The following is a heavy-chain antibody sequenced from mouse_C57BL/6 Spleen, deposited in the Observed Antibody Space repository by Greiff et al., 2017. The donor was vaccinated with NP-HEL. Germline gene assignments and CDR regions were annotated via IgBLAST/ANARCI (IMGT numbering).Heavy chain of an antibody. V-gene: IGHV7-3*01. CDR3: ASSPYSYECYFDV. J-gene: IGHJ1*03. D-gene: IGHD2-12*01. CDR1: GFTFTEYY. Sequence: EVKLMESGGGLVQPGGSLSLSCAASGFTFTEYYMSWVRQPPGKALEWLGFIRDKANGYTTEYSAYVKGRFTISRDKSQSILYLQMNAQRAEDSASYYCASSPYSYECYFDVWGTWTTVTVSS. CDR2: IRDKANGYTT.